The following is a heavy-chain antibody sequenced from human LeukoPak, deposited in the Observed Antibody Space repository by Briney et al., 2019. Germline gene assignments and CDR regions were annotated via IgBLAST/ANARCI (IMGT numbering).Heavy chain of an antibody. CDR3: RAATKNRGYYFDY. CDR2: ISSDGREE. CDR1: GFTFSIYG. D-gene: IGHD1-14*01. J-gene: IGHJ4*02. Sequence: PGGSLRLPCAASGFTFSIYGMHWVRQAPGKGLEWVAVISSDGREEDYADSVRGRFTISRDNSRDTLYLQMSSLRPEDAAVYYCRAATKNRGYYFDYWGQGTLVTVSS. V-gene: IGHV3-30*03.